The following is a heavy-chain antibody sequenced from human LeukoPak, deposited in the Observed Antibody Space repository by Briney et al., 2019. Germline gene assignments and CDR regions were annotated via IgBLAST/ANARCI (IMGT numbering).Heavy chain of an antibody. V-gene: IGHV4-4*07. D-gene: IGHD1-14*01. CDR1: GASISSYY. CDR2: IYTSGTT. J-gene: IGHJ4*02. CDR3: ARDSGRRTGFDY. Sequence: PSETLSLTCTVSGASISSYYWSWIRQPAGKGLEWIGRIYTSGTTNYSPSLKSRVTMSVDTSKNQFSLKLSSVTAADTAVYHCARDSGRRTGFDYWGQGTLVTVSS.